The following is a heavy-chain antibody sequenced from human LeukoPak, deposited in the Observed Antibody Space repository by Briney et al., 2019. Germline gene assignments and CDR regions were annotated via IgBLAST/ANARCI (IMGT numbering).Heavy chain of an antibody. D-gene: IGHD6-13*01. J-gene: IGHJ5*02. V-gene: IGHV3-7*03. CDR1: GFTFTSYW. CDR2: IKHDGSEK. CDR3: ARDIAAADRKYNWFDP. Sequence: GGSLRLSCAASGFTFTSYWMAWVRQAPGKGLEWVANIKHDGSEKYYVDSVKGRFTISKDNAKNSLSLQMNSLRVEDTAVYYCARDIAAADRKYNWFDPWGQGTLVTVSS.